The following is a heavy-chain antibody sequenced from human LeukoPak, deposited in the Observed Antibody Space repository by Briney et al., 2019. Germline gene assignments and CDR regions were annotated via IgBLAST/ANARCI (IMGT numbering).Heavy chain of an antibody. CDR2: IYSGGTT. V-gene: IGHV3-53*01. D-gene: IGHD6-13*01. Sequence: GGSLRLSCAASGFTVSSNYMSWVRQAPGKGLEWVSVIYSGGTTNYADSVKGRFTISRDNSKNTLFLQVNSLRAEDTAVYYCARGGYSSSWYHFDYWGQGTLVTVSS. J-gene: IGHJ4*02. CDR3: ARGGYSSSWYHFDY. CDR1: GFTVSSNY.